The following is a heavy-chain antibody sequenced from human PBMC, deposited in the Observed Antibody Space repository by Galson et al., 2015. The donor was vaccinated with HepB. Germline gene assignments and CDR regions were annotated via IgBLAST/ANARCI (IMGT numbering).Heavy chain of an antibody. J-gene: IGHJ4*02. CDR1: GYTFTSYG. CDR3: ARGVGYNFCRFAY. V-gene: IGHV1-18*01. D-gene: IGHD5-24*01. CDR2: ITPHNGNT. Sequence: SVKVSCKASGYTFTSYGLNWVRQAPGQGLEWMGWITPHNGNTNYAQKLQGRVTMTTDTSTSTAYMELRSLRSDDTAVYYCARGVGYNFCRFAYWGQGTLFTVSS.